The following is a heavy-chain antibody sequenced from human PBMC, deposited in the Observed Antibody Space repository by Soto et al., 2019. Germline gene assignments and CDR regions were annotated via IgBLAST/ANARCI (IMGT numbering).Heavy chain of an antibody. Sequence: SETLSLTCTVSGGSISSSSYYWGWIRQPPGKGLEWIGSIYYSGSTYYNPSLKSRVTISVDTSKNQFSLKLSSVTAADTAVYYCARLSYYDSSGYYYAPIFDYWGQGTLVTVS. V-gene: IGHV4-39*01. CDR3: ARLSYYDSSGYYYAPIFDY. CDR1: GGSISSSSYY. J-gene: IGHJ4*02. CDR2: IYYSGST. D-gene: IGHD3-22*01.